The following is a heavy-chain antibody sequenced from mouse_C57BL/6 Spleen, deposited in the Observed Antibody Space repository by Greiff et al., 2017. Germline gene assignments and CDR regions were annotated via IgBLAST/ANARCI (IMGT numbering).Heavy chain of an antibody. Sequence: QVHVKQPGAELVRPGSSVKLSCKASGYTFTSYWMHWVKQRPIQGLEWIGNIDPSDSETHYNQKFKDKATLTVDKSSSTAYMQLSSLTSEDSAVYYCARPIYDGDFDYWGQGTTLTVSS. D-gene: IGHD2-3*01. J-gene: IGHJ2*01. CDR2: IDPSDSET. CDR3: ARPIYDGDFDY. V-gene: IGHV1-52*01. CDR1: GYTFTSYW.